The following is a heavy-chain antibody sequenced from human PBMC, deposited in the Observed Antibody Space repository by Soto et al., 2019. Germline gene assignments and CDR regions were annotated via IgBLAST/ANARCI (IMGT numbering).Heavy chain of an antibody. Sequence: QVHLVQSGAEVKKPGASVNVSCKTSGYTFTRNGISWVRQAPGQGLEWMGWISPNSGNIKYAQKLQGRVIMTTDTSTSTAYMELRSXXXXXXXXYYCVKDRDSNSWPSRDVWGPGTTVTVSS. D-gene: IGHD3-10*02. V-gene: IGHV1-18*01. J-gene: IGHJ6*01. CDR2: ISPNSGNI. CDR1: GYTFTRNG. CDR3: VKDRDSNSWPSRDV.